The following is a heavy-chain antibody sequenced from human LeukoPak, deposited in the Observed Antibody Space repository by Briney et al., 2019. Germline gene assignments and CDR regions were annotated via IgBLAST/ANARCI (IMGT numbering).Heavy chain of an antibody. CDR3: ARVRPQAATVTNHASHYMDV. Sequence: PSETLSLTCAVYGGSFSGYYWSWIRQPPGKGLEWIGEINHSGSTNYNPSLKSRVTISVDTSKNQFSLKLSSVTAADTAVYYCARVRPQAATVTNHASHYMDVWGKGTTVTVSS. D-gene: IGHD4-11*01. V-gene: IGHV4-34*01. CDR2: INHSGST. CDR1: GGSFSGYY. J-gene: IGHJ6*03.